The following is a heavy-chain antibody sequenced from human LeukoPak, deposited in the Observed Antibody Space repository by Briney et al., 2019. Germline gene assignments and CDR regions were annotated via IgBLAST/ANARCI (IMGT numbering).Heavy chain of an antibody. Sequence: GGSLRLSCAASGFTFSSYAMSWVRQAPGKGLEWVSAISGSGGSTYYADSVKGRFTISRDSAKNSLYLQMNSLRAEDTAVYYCARDPLSGSHFDYWGQGSLVTVSS. CDR3: ARDPLSGSHFDY. J-gene: IGHJ4*02. V-gene: IGHV3-23*01. CDR1: GFTFSSYA. CDR2: ISGSGGST. D-gene: IGHD1-26*01.